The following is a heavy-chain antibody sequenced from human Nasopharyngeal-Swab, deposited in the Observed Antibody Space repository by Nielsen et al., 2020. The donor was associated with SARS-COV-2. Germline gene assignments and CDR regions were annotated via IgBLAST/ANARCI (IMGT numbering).Heavy chain of an antibody. V-gene: IGHV5-51*01. Sequence: GSSLKISCKGSGYSFTSYWIAWVRQIPGKGLEWMGIIHPRDSATRYSPSFQGQVTISADKSISTAYLQWSSLKASDTAMYYCVRPEGVATSFKYYFQYGMDVWGQGTMVTVPS. J-gene: IGHJ6*02. CDR1: GYSFTSYW. CDR2: IHPRDSAT. D-gene: IGHD5-12*01. CDR3: VRPEGVATSFKYYFQYGMDV.